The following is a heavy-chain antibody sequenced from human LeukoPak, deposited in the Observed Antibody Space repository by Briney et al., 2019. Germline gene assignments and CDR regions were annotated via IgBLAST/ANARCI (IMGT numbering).Heavy chain of an antibody. CDR2: IWHDGSNK. D-gene: IGHD2-15*01. V-gene: IGHV3-33*01. J-gene: IGHJ4*02. CDR1: GFTFSIYG. CDR3: ARDRSSGAFDY. Sequence: GRSLILSCAPAGFTFSIYGMHSVRQAPGGGLGGVAIIWHDGSNKYYADSVKGRFTISRDNSKNTLDLQMNSLRAEDTAVYYCARDRSSGAFDYWGQGTLVTVSS.